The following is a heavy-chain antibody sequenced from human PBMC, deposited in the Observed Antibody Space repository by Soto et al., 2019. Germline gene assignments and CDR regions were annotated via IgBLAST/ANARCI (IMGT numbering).Heavy chain of an antibody. J-gene: IGHJ4*02. CDR2: IYYSGST. CDR3: ASGPWGGGNTLFLYPQLVGFGY. CDR1: GGSISSYY. Sequence: QVQLQESGPGLVKPSETLSLTFTVSGGSISSYYWSWIRQPPGKGLEWIGYIYYSGSTNYNPSLKSRVTRSVDTSKNQFSLKLSSVTAADTAVYYCASGPWGGGNTLFLYPQLVGFGYWGQGTLVTVSS. V-gene: IGHV4-59*01. D-gene: IGHD3-16*01.